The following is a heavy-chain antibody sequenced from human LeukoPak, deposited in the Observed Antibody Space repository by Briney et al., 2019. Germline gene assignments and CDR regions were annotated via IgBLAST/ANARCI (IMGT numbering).Heavy chain of an antibody. Sequence: GSAKVSCKASGYTFNTYGVNWVRQAPGQGLEWMGWISPNSGDTNYAQKFQGWVTMTRDTSISTAYMEVSRLKSDDTAVYYCARGDGYSYGPGDWGQGTLVTVSS. J-gene: IGHJ4*02. CDR3: ARGDGYSYGPGD. V-gene: IGHV1-2*04. CDR1: GYTFNTYG. CDR2: ISPNSGDT. D-gene: IGHD5-18*01.